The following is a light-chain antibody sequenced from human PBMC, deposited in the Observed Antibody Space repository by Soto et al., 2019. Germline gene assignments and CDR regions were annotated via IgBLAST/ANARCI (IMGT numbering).Light chain of an antibody. Sequence: DIVLTQSPESLAVSLGERATINCKTSRRVLYSSSNRNSLAWYQHKSGQPPKLLFYWASSRESGVPDRFIGGGSGTNFTLTISSLQPEDVAVYYCQQYSDTHITFGQGTRLEIK. V-gene: IGKV4-1*01. CDR2: WAS. J-gene: IGKJ5*01. CDR1: RRVLYSSSNRNS. CDR3: QQYSDTHIT.